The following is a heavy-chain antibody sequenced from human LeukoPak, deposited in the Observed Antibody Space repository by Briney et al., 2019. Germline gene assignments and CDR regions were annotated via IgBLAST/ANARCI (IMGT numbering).Heavy chain of an antibody. J-gene: IGHJ4*02. V-gene: IGHV3-48*03. CDR3: TKERGSY. CDR1: GFIFSSDE. Sequence: PGGSLRLSCAASGFIFSSDEMRWVRQAPGKGRESVSFISSSGDTILYADSVKGGFTISRDNGKNALYLQMNSLRAEDTAVYYCTKERGSYWGQGTLVTVSS. CDR2: ISSSGDTI.